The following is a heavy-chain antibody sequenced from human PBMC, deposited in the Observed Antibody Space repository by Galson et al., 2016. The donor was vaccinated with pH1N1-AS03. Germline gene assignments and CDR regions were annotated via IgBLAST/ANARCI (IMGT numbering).Heavy chain of an antibody. CDR3: AKDKGSSRHDDY. CDR1: GFTFRSYE. CDR2: ISASGVTT. Sequence: SLRLSCAASGFTFRSYEMTWVRQAPGKGLEWVSTISASGVTTDYADSVKGRFTISRDNSKQTLYLQMNSLRAEDAAVYLCAKDKGSSRHDDYWGQGTRVTVSS. V-gene: IGHV3-23*01. J-gene: IGHJ4*02. D-gene: IGHD6-13*01.